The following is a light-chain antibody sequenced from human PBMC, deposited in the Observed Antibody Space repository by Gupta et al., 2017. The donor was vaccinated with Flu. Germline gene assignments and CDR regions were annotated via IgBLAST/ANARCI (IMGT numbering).Light chain of an antibody. V-gene: IGLV2-8*01. CDR3: SSYAGSNVYV. CDR2: EVS. J-gene: IGLJ1*01. Sequence: HSALTQPPSASGSPGLSVTIPCTGTSSDVGGYNYVSWYQHHPGKAPKLMIYEVSERPSGVPDRFSGSKSGNTASLTVSGLQAEDEADYYCSSYAGSNVYVFGSGTKVTVL. CDR1: SSDVGGYNY.